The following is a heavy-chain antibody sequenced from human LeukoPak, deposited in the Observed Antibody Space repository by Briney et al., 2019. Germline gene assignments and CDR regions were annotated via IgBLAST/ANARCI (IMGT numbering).Heavy chain of an antibody. V-gene: IGHV1-2*06. J-gene: IGHJ4*02. Sequence: ASVKVSCKASGGTFSSYAISWVRQAPGQGLEWMGRINPNSGGTNYAQKFQGRVTMTRDTSISTAYMELSRLRSDDTAVYYCARTRRYCSSTSCYIFDYWGQGTLVTVSS. CDR3: ARTRRYCSSTSCYIFDY. CDR1: GGTFSSYA. D-gene: IGHD2-2*02. CDR2: INPNSGGT.